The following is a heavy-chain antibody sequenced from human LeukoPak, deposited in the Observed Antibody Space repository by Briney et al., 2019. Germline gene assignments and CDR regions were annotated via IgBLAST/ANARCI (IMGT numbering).Heavy chain of an antibody. J-gene: IGHJ4*02. Sequence: GGSLRLSCTASGFTFGDYAMSWFRQAPGKGLEWVGHINSKTDGGTTNYAAPVKGRFTISRDDSKNTVYLQMNSPKTEDTAVYYCSGAFLAYWGQGTLVTVSS. D-gene: IGHD2-21*01. CDR1: GFTFGDYA. CDR2: INSKTDGGTT. CDR3: SGAFLAY. V-gene: IGHV3-15*01.